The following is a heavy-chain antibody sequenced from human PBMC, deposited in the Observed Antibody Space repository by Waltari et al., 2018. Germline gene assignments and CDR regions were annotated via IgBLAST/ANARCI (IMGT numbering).Heavy chain of an antibody. Sequence: EVQLVESGGGLIQPGGSLRLSCAAYGLIVRSNFMSWVRQAPGKGLEWVSVMYRGGSTYYADSVKGRFTISRDNSKNTLYLQMNSLRAEDTAVYYCARAPMPLWFGNWYFDLWGRGALVTVSS. CDR3: ARAPMPLWFGNWYFDL. CDR1: GLIVRSNF. D-gene: IGHD3-10*01. J-gene: IGHJ2*01. V-gene: IGHV3-53*01. CDR2: MYRGGST.